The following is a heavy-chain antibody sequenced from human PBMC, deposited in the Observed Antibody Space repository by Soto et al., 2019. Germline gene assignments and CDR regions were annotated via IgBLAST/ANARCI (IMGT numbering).Heavy chain of an antibody. CDR1: GYTFINYY. D-gene: IGHD6-13*01. J-gene: IGHJ5*02. Sequence: QEQLVQSGAEVKEPGASVKVSCKASGYTFINYYIHWVRQAPGQGLEWMAIIYPMGGSTNDAQEFQGRVTLTSDTSTSTVYMELSSLRFEDTALFYCARDLAAGDLWGQGTLVTVSS. V-gene: IGHV1-46*01. CDR2: IYPMGGST. CDR3: ARDLAAGDL.